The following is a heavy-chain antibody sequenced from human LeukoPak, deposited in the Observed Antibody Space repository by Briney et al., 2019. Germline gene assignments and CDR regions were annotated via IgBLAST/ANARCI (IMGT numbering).Heavy chain of an antibody. V-gene: IGHV3-21*01. CDR3: VRPQLGTGYSDYMVV. D-gene: IGHD7-27*01. CDR1: GFTLSSYS. CDR2: ISSSSSYI. Sequence: GGSLRLSCAASGFTLSSYSVNWVRQAPGKGLEWVSSISSSSSYIYYADSVKGRFTISRDNAKNSLYLQMNSLRAEDTAVYYCVRPQLGTGYSDYMVVWGKGTTVTVSS. J-gene: IGHJ6*03.